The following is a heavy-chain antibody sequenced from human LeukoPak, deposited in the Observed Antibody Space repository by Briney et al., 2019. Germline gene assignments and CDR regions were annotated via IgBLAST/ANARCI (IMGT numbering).Heavy chain of an antibody. CDR2: IYYSGST. CDR3: ARDRDYYDSSGPKYFDY. D-gene: IGHD3-22*01. J-gene: IGHJ4*02. Sequence: PSETLSLTCTVSGGSTSSSSYYWGWIRQPPGKGLEWIGSIYYSGSTYYNPSLKSRVTISVDTSKNQFSLKLSSVTAADTAVYYCARDRDYYDSSGPKYFDYWGQGTLVTVSS. V-gene: IGHV4-39*07. CDR1: GGSTSSSSYY.